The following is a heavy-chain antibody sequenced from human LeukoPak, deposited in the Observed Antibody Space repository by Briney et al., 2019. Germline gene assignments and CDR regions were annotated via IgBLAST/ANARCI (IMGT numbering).Heavy chain of an antibody. V-gene: IGHV3-23*01. CDR1: GFTFSSYA. CDR2: IIRMSSNT. Sequence: GGSLRLSCAASGFTFSSYAMSWVRQAPGKGLEWVSFIIRMSSNTYQADSVKGRFTFPRDSSKNTLYLEMNSLRAEDTAVYYCAKGGLAVAGSIDYWGQGTLVAV. J-gene: IGHJ4*02. CDR3: AKGGLAVAGSIDY. D-gene: IGHD6-13*01.